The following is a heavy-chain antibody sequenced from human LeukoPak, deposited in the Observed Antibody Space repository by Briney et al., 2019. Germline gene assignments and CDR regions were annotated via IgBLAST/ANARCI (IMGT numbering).Heavy chain of an antibody. V-gene: IGHV3-64*01. CDR2: ISSNGGST. Sequence: GGSLRLSCAASGFTFSTYAMHWVRQAPGKGLEYVSAISSNGGSTYYANSVKGRFTISGDKSKNTVYLQMGSLRAEDTAVYYCARDCLPQGYVSGHGYWGQGTLVTVSS. D-gene: IGHD3-16*01. CDR1: GFTFSTYA. CDR3: ARDCLPQGYVSGHGY. J-gene: IGHJ4*02.